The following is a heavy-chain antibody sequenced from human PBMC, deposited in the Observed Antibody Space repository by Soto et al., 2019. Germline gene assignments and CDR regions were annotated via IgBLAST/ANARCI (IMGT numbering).Heavy chain of an antibody. Sequence: GGSLRLSCAASGFPFSSYAMHWVRQSPGKGLEWVTVISYDGNNKYYADSVEGRFTISRDNSKNTLYLQMNSLRTEDTGVYYCARSQQTTVNPPLDDPWDQGSRVTVSS. D-gene: IGHD4-17*01. CDR3: ARSQQTTVNPPLDDP. CDR1: GFPFSSYA. CDR2: ISYDGNNK. J-gene: IGHJ5*02. V-gene: IGHV3-30-3*01.